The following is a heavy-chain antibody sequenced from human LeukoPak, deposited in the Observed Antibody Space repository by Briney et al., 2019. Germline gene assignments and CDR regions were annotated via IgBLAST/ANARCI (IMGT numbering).Heavy chain of an antibody. Sequence: SETLSLTCTVSGYSISSGYYWGWIRQPPGKGLEWIGSIYHSGSTYYNPSLKSRVTISVDTSKNQFSLKLSSVTAADTAVYCCARDSLGESDAFDIWGQGTMVTVSS. D-gene: IGHD3-10*01. CDR1: GYSISSGYY. V-gene: IGHV4-38-2*02. CDR2: IYHSGST. J-gene: IGHJ3*02. CDR3: ARDSLGESDAFDI.